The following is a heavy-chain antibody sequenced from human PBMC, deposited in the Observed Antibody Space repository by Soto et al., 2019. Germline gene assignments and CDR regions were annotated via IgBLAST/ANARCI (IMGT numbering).Heavy chain of an antibody. D-gene: IGHD2-2*01. CDR3: ARLYCSSTSCPFDY. V-gene: IGHV1-69*02. J-gene: IGHJ4*02. Sequence: QVQLVQSGAEVKKPGSSVKVSCKASGGTFSSYTISWVRQAPGQGLEWMGRIIPILGIANYAQKFQGRVTITADKSTSTAYMELSRLRSEDTAVYYCARLYCSSTSCPFDYWGQGTLVTVSA. CDR2: IIPILGIA. CDR1: GGTFSSYT.